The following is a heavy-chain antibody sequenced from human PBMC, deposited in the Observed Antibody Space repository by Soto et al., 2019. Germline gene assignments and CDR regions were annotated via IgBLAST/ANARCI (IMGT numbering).Heavy chain of an antibody. V-gene: IGHV2-5*01. CDR2: IYWNDDK. Sequence: SGPTLVNPTQTLTLTCTFSGFSLSPSGVGVGWIRQPPGKALEWLALIYWNDDKRYSPSLKSRLTIPKDTSKNQVVLTMTTMDPVDTATYYCAHSRARGIVVVPAAMGVTGTTDYFDYWGQGTLVTVSS. CDR3: AHSRARGIVVVPAAMGVTGTTDYFDY. CDR1: GFSLSPSGVG. J-gene: IGHJ4*02. D-gene: IGHD2-2*01.